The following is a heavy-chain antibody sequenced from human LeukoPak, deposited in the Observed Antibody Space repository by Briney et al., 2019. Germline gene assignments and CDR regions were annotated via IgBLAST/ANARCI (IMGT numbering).Heavy chain of an antibody. D-gene: IGHD2-15*01. Sequence: GGSLRLSCAASGFTFNTYGMNWVRQAPGKGLEWVGDIWYDGSIKYYADSVKGRFTISRDNSKNMMYLQMNSLRAEDTAVYHCARIDCSGGSCRQYYYYGMDVWGQGTTVTVSS. V-gene: IGHV3-33*01. CDR2: IWYDGSIK. CDR1: GFTFNTYG. J-gene: IGHJ6*02. CDR3: ARIDCSGGSCRQYYYYGMDV.